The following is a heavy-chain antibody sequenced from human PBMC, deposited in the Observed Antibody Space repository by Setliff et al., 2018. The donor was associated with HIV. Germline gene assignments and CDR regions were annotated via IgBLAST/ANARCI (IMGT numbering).Heavy chain of an antibody. CDR2: ISASATYI. Sequence: GGSLRLSCVASGLSVGDNYVAWVRLAPGRGLEWVSSISASATYIYYADSVKGRFTISRDNAENSLYLQMNSLRAEDTAVYYCVRGGGFSYGYFDYWGQGTLVTVSS. CDR1: GLSVGDNY. CDR3: VRGGGFSYGYFDY. V-gene: IGHV3-21*01. D-gene: IGHD5-18*01. J-gene: IGHJ4*02.